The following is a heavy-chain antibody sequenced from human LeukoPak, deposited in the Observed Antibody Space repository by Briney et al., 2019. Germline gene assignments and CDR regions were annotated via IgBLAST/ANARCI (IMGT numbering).Heavy chain of an antibody. CDR2: IIPMFGTA. CDR3: ASRGGPLDGFDI. V-gene: IGHV1-69*05. D-gene: IGHD3-16*01. CDR1: GGAFSGYA. Sequence: ASVKVSCKASGGAFSGYAISWVRQAPGQGLEWMGRIIPMFGTANYAPKFQGRVAITTDESSSTAYMELSSLRSEDTAVYYCASRGGPLDGFDIWGQGTMVTVS. J-gene: IGHJ3*02.